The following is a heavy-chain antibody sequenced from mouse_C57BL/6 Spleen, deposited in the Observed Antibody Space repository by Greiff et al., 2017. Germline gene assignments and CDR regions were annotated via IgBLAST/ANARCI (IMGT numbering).Heavy chain of an antibody. Sequence: DVQLVESGPGLAKPSQTLSLTCSVTGYSITSDYWNWIRKFPGNKLEYMGYISYSGSTYYNPSLKSRISITRATSKNQYYLQLNSMTTEDKATYYCARGGRSSYWYFDVWGTGTTVTVSS. CDR3: ARGGRSSYWYFDV. D-gene: IGHD1-1*01. J-gene: IGHJ1*03. CDR2: ISYSGST. V-gene: IGHV3-8*01. CDR1: GYSITSDY.